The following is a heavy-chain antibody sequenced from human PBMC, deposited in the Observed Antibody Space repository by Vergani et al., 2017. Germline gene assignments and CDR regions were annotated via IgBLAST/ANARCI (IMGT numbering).Heavy chain of an antibody. CDR1: GFTFSSYS. Sequence: EVQLVESGGGLVKPGGSLRLSCAASGFTFSSYSMNWVRQAPGKGLEWVSSISSSSSYIYDADAVKGRFTITRDNAKNSLYMQMNSLSAENTAVYYCARDLYSSSWNGWGGAFDLWGQGTMVTVSS. CDR3: ARDLYSSSWNGWGGAFDL. J-gene: IGHJ3*01. D-gene: IGHD6-13*01. CDR2: ISSSSSYI. V-gene: IGHV3-21*01.